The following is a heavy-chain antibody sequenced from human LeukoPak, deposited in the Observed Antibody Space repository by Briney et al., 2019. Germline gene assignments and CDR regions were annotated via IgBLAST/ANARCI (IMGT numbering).Heavy chain of an antibody. CDR3: ARDSYDSGSSYPGAFDI. Sequence: GGSLRLSCAASGFTFSTYSMNWVRQAPGKGLEWVSYISTRSSTIYYAASVKGRFTISRDNAKNSLSLQMSSLRAEDTAVYYCARDSYDSGSSYPGAFDIWGQGTMVTVSS. CDR1: GFTFSTYS. J-gene: IGHJ3*02. D-gene: IGHD3-10*01. V-gene: IGHV3-48*01. CDR2: ISTRSSTI.